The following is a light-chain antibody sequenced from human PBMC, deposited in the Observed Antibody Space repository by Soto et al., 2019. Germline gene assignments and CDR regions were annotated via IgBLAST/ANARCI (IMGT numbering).Light chain of an antibody. Sequence: EIVLTQSPGTLSLSPGERATLSCRASQTVSGSYLAWYQQKPGQAPRLLIYGASSRATGIPDRFSGSGSGTDFTLTISSLEPEDFAVYYCQDYGSSRTFGQGTKVEVK. V-gene: IGKV3-20*01. CDR2: GAS. CDR3: QDYGSSRT. CDR1: QTVSGSY. J-gene: IGKJ1*01.